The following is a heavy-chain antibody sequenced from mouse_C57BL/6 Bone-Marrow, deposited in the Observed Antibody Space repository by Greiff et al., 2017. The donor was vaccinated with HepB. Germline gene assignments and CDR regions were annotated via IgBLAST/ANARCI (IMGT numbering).Heavy chain of an antibody. V-gene: IGHV1-69*01. CDR2: IDPADSYT. D-gene: IGHD1-1*01. CDR1: GYTFTSYW. CDR3: ARRWRDCGSSLLLDY. J-gene: IGHJ2*01. Sequence: VQLQQPGAELVMPGASVKLSCKASGYTFTSYWMHWVKQRPGQGLEWIGEIDPADSYTNYNQKFKGKSTLTVDKSSSTAYMQLSSLTSEDSAVYYCARRWRDCGSSLLLDYWGQGTTLTVSS.